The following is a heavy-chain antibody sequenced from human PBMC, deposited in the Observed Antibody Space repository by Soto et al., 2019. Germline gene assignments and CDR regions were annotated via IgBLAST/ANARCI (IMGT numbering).Heavy chain of an antibody. Sequence: GGSLRLACAASGFTFSNAWINWVRQAPGKGLEWVGRVKSKTHGGTTYYAEPVKGRFAISRDDSNNMVYLQMNSLKTEDTGIYFCFTDSISIMTVVRFHYRGHGTLVPVSS. J-gene: IGHJ4*01. CDR3: FTDSISIMTVVRFHY. D-gene: IGHD3-22*01. CDR1: GFTFSNAW. CDR2: VKSKTHGGTT. V-gene: IGHV3-15*07.